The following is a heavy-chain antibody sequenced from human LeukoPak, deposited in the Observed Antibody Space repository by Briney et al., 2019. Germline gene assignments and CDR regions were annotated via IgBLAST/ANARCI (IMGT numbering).Heavy chain of an antibody. CDR3: ARELSIVGAHDY. V-gene: IGHV1-46*01. CDR1: GYTFTTHY. J-gene: IGHJ4*02. D-gene: IGHD1-26*01. CDR2: INPSGVST. Sequence: ASVKVSCKASGYTFTTHYMHWVRQAPGQGLEWMGIINPSGVSTSYAQKFQGRVTMTRDTSTSTVYMELSSLRSEDTAVYFCARELSIVGAHDYWGQGTLVTVSS.